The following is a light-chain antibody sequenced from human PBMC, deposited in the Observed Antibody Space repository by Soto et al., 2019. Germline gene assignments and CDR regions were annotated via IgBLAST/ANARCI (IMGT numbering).Light chain of an antibody. CDR1: SGYSTYA. J-gene: IGLJ3*02. CDR3: QSLGTGIQV. V-gene: IGLV4-69*01. CDR2: INYDGTH. Sequence: QPVLTQSPSASASLGASVKLTCTLSSGYSTYAIAWHQQQSEKGPRFLMKINYDGTHSKGDGFFDRFSGSSSGAERHLTISSLQSEDEADYYCQSLGTGIQVFGGGTKLTRP.